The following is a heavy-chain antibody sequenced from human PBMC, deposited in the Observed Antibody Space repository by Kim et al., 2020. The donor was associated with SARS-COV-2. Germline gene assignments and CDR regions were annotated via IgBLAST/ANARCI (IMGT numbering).Heavy chain of an antibody. J-gene: IGHJ4*02. D-gene: IGHD6-13*01. Sequence: NPSLKSRVTISVATSKNQFSLKLSSVTAADTAVYYCARAPIAAAGTGFDYWGQGTLVTVSS. CDR3: ARAPIAAAGTGFDY. V-gene: IGHV4-31*02.